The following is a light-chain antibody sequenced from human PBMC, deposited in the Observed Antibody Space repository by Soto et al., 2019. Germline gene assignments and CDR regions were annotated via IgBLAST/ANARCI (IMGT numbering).Light chain of an antibody. J-gene: IGKJ5*01. V-gene: IGKV3-11*01. CDR2: DAS. CDR1: QSVSSY. CDR3: QQRSNWPPIT. Sequence: LTQSRGTLALYPGEGAPLCCLASQSVSSYLAWYQQKPGQAPRLLIYDASNRATGIPARFSGSGSGTDFTLTISSLEPEDFAVYYCQQRSNWPPITFGQGTRLEIK.